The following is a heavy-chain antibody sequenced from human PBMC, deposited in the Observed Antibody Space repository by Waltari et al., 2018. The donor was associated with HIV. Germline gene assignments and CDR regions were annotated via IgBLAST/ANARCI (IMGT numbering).Heavy chain of an antibody. CDR2: NKHSGST. CDR1: GGSFGGYY. D-gene: IGHD6-13*01. J-gene: IGHJ4*02. V-gene: IGHV4-34*01. CDR3: ARLPGIAAAGPY. Sequence: QVQLQQWGAGLLKPSETLPLTCAVYGGSFGGYYWSWICQPPGKGLEWIGENKHSGSTNYNPSLKGRVTISVDTSKNQFSLQLSSVTAADTAVYYCARLPGIAAAGPYWGQGTLVTVSS.